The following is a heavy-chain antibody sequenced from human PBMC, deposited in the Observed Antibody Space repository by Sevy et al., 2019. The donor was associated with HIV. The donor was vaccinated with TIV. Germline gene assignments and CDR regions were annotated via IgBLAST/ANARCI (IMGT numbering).Heavy chain of an antibody. CDR1: GFTFSSYG. CDR2: ISYDGSNK. D-gene: IGHD6-19*01. CDR3: ATHTIAVAGTNYFDY. Sequence: LSLTCAASGFTFSSYGMHWVRQAPGKGLEWVAVISYDGSNKYYADSVKGRFTISRDNSKNTLYLQMNSLRAEDTAVYYCATHTIAVAGTNYFDYWGQGTLVTVSS. J-gene: IGHJ4*02. V-gene: IGHV3-30*03.